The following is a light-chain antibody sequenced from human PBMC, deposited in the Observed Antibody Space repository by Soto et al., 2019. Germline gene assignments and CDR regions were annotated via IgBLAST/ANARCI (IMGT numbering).Light chain of an antibody. Sequence: QSALTQPASVAGSPGQSITISCTGISNTVETYTLVSWYQQYPGEAPNLIIYEDTKRPSGVSDRFSGFKSGNTASLTISGLQRDDESLYYCSSYAASSPSVLFGGGTKLTVL. J-gene: IGLJ3*02. CDR2: EDT. V-gene: IGLV2-23*01. CDR1: SNTVETYTL. CDR3: SSYAASSPSVL.